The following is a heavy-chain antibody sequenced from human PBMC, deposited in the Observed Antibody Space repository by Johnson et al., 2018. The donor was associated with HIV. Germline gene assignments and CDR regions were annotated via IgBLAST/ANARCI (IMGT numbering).Heavy chain of an antibody. Sequence: VQLVESGGGLVQPGGSLRLSCAASGFTVSSNYMSWVRQAPGKGLEWVSVIYSGGSTYYADSVKGRFTISRDNSKNKLYLQMTSLRAEDTAVYYCASSRRGQQLVPLAFDIWGQGTMVTVSS. D-gene: IGHD6-13*01. CDR1: GFTVSSNY. V-gene: IGHV3-66*02. CDR2: IYSGGST. CDR3: ASSRRGQQLVPLAFDI. J-gene: IGHJ3*02.